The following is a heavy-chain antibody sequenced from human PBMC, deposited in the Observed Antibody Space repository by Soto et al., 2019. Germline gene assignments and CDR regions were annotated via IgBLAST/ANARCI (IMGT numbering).Heavy chain of an antibody. V-gene: IGHV3-53*04. CDR1: GFTVSSNY. CDR2: IYSGGST. CDR3: ARDRVYDYIWGSXRYXXXGXXDP. J-gene: IGHJ5*02. Sequence: GGSLRLSCAASGFTVSSNYMSWVRQAPGKGLEWVSVIYSGGSTYYADSVKGRFTISRHNSKNTLYLQMNSLRAEDTAVYYCARDRVYDYIWGSXRYXXXGXXDPWGQGTLVTXXS. D-gene: IGHD3-16*02.